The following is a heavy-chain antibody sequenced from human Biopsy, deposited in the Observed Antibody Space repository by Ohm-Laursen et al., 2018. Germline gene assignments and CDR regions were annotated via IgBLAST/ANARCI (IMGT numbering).Heavy chain of an antibody. Sequence: SDTLSLTYAVFGKTFSDYQWSWIRQPLGKGLEWIGQINQSGTTNYNPSLKSRVSISADASKYEFSLRLTSVTAADTAVYFCGNEVHGRDYWGLGAQVTVSS. D-gene: IGHD2-15*01. CDR3: GNEVHGRDY. J-gene: IGHJ4*02. V-gene: IGHV4-34*08. CDR2: INQSGTT. CDR1: GKTFSDYQ.